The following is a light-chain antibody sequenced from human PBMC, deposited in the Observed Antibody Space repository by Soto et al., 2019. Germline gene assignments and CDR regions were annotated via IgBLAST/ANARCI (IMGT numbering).Light chain of an antibody. V-gene: IGLV2-8*01. CDR1: SSDVGGYDY. CDR2: EVN. J-gene: IGLJ3*02. CDR3: SSYAGSNNLRM. Sequence: QSALTQPPSASGSPGQSVTTSCTGTSSDVGGYDYVSWYQQHPGKAPKLIIYEVNKRPSGVPDRFSGSKSANTASLTVSGLQAEDEADYYCSSYAGSNNLRMFGGGTKLTVL.